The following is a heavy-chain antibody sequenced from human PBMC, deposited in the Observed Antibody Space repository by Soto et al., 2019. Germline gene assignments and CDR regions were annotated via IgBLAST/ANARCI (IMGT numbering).Heavy chain of an antibody. V-gene: IGHV3-23*01. D-gene: IGHD2-2*01. CDR1: GFTFNNYA. CDR3: AKDRDYPRDQFHY. Sequence: VGSLRLSCAASGFTFNNYALSWVRQAPGKGLEWVSAISANGQGIYYADSVKGRFIISRDNSKNTVFLHMDSLTAEDTAVYYCAKDRDYPRDQFHYWGQGTLVTVSS. CDR2: ISANGQGI. J-gene: IGHJ4*02.